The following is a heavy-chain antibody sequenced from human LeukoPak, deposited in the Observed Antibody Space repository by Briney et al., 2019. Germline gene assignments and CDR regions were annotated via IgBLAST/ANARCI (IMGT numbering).Heavy chain of an antibody. J-gene: IGHJ4*02. Sequence: GGSLRLSCAASGFTFDDYAMHWVRQAPGKGLEWVSLISWDGGSTYYADSVKGRFTISRDNSKNSLYLQMNSLRAEDTALYYFAKDKGPPAYYFEYWGQGTLVTVSS. CDR2: ISWDGGST. V-gene: IGHV3-43D*04. CDR1: GFTFDDYA. CDR3: AKDKGPPAYYFEY.